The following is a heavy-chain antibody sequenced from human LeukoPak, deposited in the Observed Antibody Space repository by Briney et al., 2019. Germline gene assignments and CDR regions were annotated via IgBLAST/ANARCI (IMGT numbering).Heavy chain of an antibody. J-gene: IGHJ6*02. CDR3: ARGSGWGMDV. D-gene: IGHD2-15*01. CDR1: GVTVSSHD. CDR2: ICTNADT. V-gene: IGHV3-13*04. Sequence: PGGSLRLSCAASGVTVSSHDMHWVRQTTGRGLEWVAVICTNADTHYPGSVKGRFTISRENAKNSLYLHMTSLRAGDTAVYYCARGSGWGMDVWGQGTTVTVSS.